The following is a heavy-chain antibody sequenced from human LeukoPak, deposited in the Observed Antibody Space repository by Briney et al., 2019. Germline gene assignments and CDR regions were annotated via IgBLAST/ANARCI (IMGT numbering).Heavy chain of an antibody. CDR2: INAGNGNT. Sequence: ASVKVSCKASGYTFTSYAMHWVRQAPGQRLEWMGWINAGNGNTKYSQEFQGRVTITRDTSTSTAYMELRSLRSDDTAVYYCARDIVDTAMVGSWFDPWGQGTLVTVSS. V-gene: IGHV1-3*01. CDR3: ARDIVDTAMVGSWFDP. J-gene: IGHJ5*02. CDR1: GYTFTSYA. D-gene: IGHD5-18*01.